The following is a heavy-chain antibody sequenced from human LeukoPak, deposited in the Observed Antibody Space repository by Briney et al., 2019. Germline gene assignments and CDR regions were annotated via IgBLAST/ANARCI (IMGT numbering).Heavy chain of an antibody. D-gene: IGHD6-6*01. CDR3: AKGRSRAIRDFDY. J-gene: IGHJ4*02. CDR1: GFTFSNYA. CDR2: ISGSGGDT. Sequence: PGGSLRLSCAASGFTFSNYAMNWVRQAPGKGLEWVSAISGSGGDTYYADSVKGRFTMSRDNSKNTLYLQMNSLRAEDTAVYYCAKGRSRAIRDFDYWGQGSLVTVSS. V-gene: IGHV3-23*01.